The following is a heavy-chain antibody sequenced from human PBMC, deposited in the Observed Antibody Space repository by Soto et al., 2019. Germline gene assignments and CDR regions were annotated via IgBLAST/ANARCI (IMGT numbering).Heavy chain of an antibody. V-gene: IGHV3-23*01. D-gene: IGHD3-22*01. CDR1: GFTFSSYA. CDR2: ISGSGGST. J-gene: IGHJ4*02. Sequence: GGSLRLSCAASGFTFSSYAMSWVRQAPGKGLEWVSAISGSGGSTYYADSVKGRFTISRDNSKNTLYLQMNSLRAEDTAVYYCAKDRLYYYDSSGYSDYWGQGTLVTVSS. CDR3: AKDRLYYYDSSGYSDY.